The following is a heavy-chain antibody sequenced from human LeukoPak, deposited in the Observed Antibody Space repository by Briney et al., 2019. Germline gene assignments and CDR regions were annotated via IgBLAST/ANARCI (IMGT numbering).Heavy chain of an antibody. V-gene: IGHV4-39*07. CDR2: IYYSGST. D-gene: IGHD3-16*01. CDR3: AGGSYYYMDV. J-gene: IGHJ6*03. Sequence: SETLSLTCTVSGGSISSSSYYWGWIRQPPGKGLEWIGSIYYSGSTYYNPSLKSRVTISVDTSKNQFSLKLNSVTAADTAVYYCAGGSYYYMDVWGKGTTVTVSS. CDR1: GGSISSSSYY.